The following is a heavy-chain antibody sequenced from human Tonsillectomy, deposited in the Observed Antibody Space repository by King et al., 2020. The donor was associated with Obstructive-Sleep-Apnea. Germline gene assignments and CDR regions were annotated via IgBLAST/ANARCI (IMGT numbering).Heavy chain of an antibody. D-gene: IGHD6-19*01. CDR3: ARLEYSSGWYFYFDY. CDR1: GGSISSYY. J-gene: IGHJ4*02. V-gene: IGHV4-59*08. CDR2: IYCSGST. Sequence: VQLQESGPGLVKPSETLSLTCTVSGGSISSYYWSWIRQPPGKGLEWIGYIYCSGSTNYNPSLKSRVTISVDTSKNQFSLKLSSVTAADTAVYYCARLEYSSGWYFYFDYWGQGTLVTVSS.